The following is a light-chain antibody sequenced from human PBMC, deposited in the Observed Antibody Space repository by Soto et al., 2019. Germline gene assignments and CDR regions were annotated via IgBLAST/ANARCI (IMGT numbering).Light chain of an antibody. V-gene: IGLV2-18*01. Sequence: QSALTQPPSVSGFPGQSVTISCTGTRSDVGSNNRVSWYQQSPGTAPKLMIHEVSHRPSGVPDRFSGSKSGNTASLTISGLQAEDEADYYCSLYTSSSTWVFGGGTKVTVL. CDR2: EVS. CDR3: SLYTSSSTWV. CDR1: RSDVGSNNR. J-gene: IGLJ3*02.